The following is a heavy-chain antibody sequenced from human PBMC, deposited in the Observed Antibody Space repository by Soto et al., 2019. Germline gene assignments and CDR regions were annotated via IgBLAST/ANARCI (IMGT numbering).Heavy chain of an antibody. Sequence: GGSLRLSCAASGFTFSDYYMSWIRQAPGKGLEWVSVLYSEGVTHYADSVKGRFTISRDNSKNTLYLHLNSLRAEDTAVYYCARGPDDYDSSGYFDYWGQGTLVTVSS. D-gene: IGHD3-22*01. V-gene: IGHV3-53*01. CDR1: GFTFSDYY. CDR2: LYSEGVT. J-gene: IGHJ4*02. CDR3: ARGPDDYDSSGYFDY.